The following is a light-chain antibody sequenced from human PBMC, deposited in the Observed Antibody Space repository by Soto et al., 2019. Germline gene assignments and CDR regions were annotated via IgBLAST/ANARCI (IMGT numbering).Light chain of an antibody. CDR1: QSISSSY. Sequence: DIVLTQSPGTLSLSPGERATLSCRASQSISSSYLAWYQQKPGQAPRLLIYGASSRATGIPDRFSGSGSGTDFTLTINRLEPEDFAVYYCQQYDSSPRTSGQGAKVDIK. V-gene: IGKV3-20*01. CDR3: QQYDSSPRT. CDR2: GAS. J-gene: IGKJ1*01.